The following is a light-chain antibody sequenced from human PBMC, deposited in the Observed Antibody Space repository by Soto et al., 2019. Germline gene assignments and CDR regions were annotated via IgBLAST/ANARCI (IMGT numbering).Light chain of an antibody. Sequence: EIVLTQSPATLSLSPGERATLSCRASQSVGTYLAWYQQIPGQAPRLLIYDASNRATGIPARFSGSGSGTDFTLTISGLAPEDFAVYYCQQRTNWPPLTFGGGTKVEIK. CDR2: DAS. CDR1: QSVGTY. V-gene: IGKV3-11*01. J-gene: IGKJ4*01. CDR3: QQRTNWPPLT.